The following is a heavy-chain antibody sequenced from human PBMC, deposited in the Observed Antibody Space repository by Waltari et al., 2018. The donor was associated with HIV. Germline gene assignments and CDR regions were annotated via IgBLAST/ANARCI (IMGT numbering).Heavy chain of an antibody. Sequence: QVQLQQWGAGLLKPSETLSLTCAVYGGSFSGYYWSWIRQPPGKGLEWIGEIIHSGSTNYNPALRSRVTISVDTSKNQFSLKLSSVTAADTAVYYCARSRGDSYGYRVGYYYYGMDVWGQGTTVTVSS. CDR1: GGSFSGYY. J-gene: IGHJ6*02. CDR2: IIHSGST. V-gene: IGHV4-34*12. D-gene: IGHD5-18*01. CDR3: ARSRGDSYGYRVGYYYYGMDV.